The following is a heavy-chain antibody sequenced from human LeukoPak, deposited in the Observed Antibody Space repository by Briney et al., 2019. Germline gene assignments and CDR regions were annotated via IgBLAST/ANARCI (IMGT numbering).Heavy chain of an antibody. CDR2: ISSSSSYI. CDR1: GFTFSSYS. J-gene: IGHJ6*02. CDR3: ARALRIDYGGNYYYYGMDV. D-gene: IGHD4-23*01. Sequence: NSRGSLRLSCAASGFTFSSYSMNWVRQAPGKGLEWVSSISSSSSYIYYADSVKGRFTISRDNAKNSLYLQMNSLRAEDTAVYYCARALRIDYGGNYYYYGMDVWGQGTTVTVSS. V-gene: IGHV3-21*01.